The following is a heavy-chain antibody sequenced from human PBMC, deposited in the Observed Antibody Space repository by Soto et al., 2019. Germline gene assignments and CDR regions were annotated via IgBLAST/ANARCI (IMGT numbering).Heavy chain of an antibody. Sequence: GGSLRLSGAASGLSVRDNDINWVRQAPWKGLEWVSIISHDGTSRDADYVKGRFATSRDTANNTVFLQMNSLRVDDTAVYYCARAHSANHFDYWGQRVLVTVCS. CDR2: ISHDGTS. J-gene: IGHJ4*02. CDR1: GLSVRDND. CDR3: ARAHSANHFDY. D-gene: IGHD2-15*01. V-gene: IGHV3-53*01.